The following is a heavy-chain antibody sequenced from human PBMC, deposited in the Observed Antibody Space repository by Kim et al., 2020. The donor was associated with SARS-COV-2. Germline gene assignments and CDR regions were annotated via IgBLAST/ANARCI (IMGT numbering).Heavy chain of an antibody. CDR2: ISGSGGST. J-gene: IGHJ4*02. CDR3: AKGGLWFGEKYYFDY. Sequence: GGSLRLSCAASGFTFSSYAMSWVRQAPGKGLEWVSAISGSGGSTYYADSVKGRFTISRDNSKNTLYLQMNSLRAEDTAVYYCAKGGLWFGEKYYFDYWGQGPLVTVSS. D-gene: IGHD3-10*01. CDR1: GFTFSSYA. V-gene: IGHV3-23*01.